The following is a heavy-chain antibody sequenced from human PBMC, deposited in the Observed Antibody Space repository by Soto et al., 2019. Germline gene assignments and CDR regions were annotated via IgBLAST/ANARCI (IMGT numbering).Heavy chain of an antibody. CDR3: ARVRYGSGSYRNYYYYMDV. V-gene: IGHV3-66*01. CDR2: IYSGGST. CDR1: EFTVSSNY. D-gene: IGHD3-10*01. J-gene: IGHJ6*03. Sequence: PGGSLRLSCAASEFTVSSNYMSWVRQAPGKGLEWVSIIYSGGSTYYADSVKGRFAISRDNSKNTLYLQMDSPRAEDTAVYYCARVRYGSGSYRNYYYYMDVWGKGTTVTVSS.